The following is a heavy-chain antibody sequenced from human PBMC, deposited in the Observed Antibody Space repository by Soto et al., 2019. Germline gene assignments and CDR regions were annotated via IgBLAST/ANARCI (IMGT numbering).Heavy chain of an antibody. CDR1: GGSINSGDYY. J-gene: IGHJ4*02. CDR2: IYYSGST. CDR3: ARLYTGYEAFDY. Sequence: QVQLQEAGPGLMKPSQTLSLTCSVSGGSINSGDYYWSWIRQSPGKGLEWIGYIYYSGSTYYNPSLKSRSTISIDTSKNQFFLGVDSVTAADTAVYYCARLYTGYEAFDYWGQGTLVTVSS. V-gene: IGHV4-30-4*01. D-gene: IGHD5-12*01.